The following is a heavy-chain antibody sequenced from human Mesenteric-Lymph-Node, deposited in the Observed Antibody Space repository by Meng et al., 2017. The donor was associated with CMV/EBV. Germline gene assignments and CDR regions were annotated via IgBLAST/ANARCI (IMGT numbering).Heavy chain of an antibody. Sequence: SCKSSGYTFNGYAMNWVRQAPGQGLEWMGWINTNTGNPTYAQGFTGRFVFSLDTSVSTAYLQISSLKAEDTAVYYCARELYGSGNDYWGQGTLVTVSS. CDR1: GYTFNGYA. CDR2: INTNTGNP. J-gene: IGHJ4*02. D-gene: IGHD3-10*01. CDR3: ARELYGSGNDY. V-gene: IGHV7-4-1*02.